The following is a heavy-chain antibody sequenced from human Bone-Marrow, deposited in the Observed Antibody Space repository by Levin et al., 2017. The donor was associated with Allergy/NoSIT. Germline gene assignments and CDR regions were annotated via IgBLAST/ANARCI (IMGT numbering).Heavy chain of an antibody. Sequence: GESLKISCAVSGFSFSSYGFHWVRQAPGKGLEWVAVISYDGSNEDYADSVKGRFTISRDNSKNTLYLQMNSLRPEDTAMYYYAKDRSNSGRRGNMDVWGQGTTVTVSS. CDR1: GFSFSSYG. CDR3: AKDRSNSGRRGNMDV. D-gene: IGHD6-19*01. CDR2: ISYDGSNE. J-gene: IGHJ6*02. V-gene: IGHV3-30*18.